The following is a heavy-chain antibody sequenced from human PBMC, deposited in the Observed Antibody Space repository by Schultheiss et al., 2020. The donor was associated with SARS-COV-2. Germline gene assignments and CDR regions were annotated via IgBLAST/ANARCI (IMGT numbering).Heavy chain of an antibody. V-gene: IGHV4-59*08. D-gene: IGHD3-22*01. J-gene: IGHJ3*02. CDR1: GGSISSYY. CDR3: ARQGLKGYYDSSGPFDAFDI. CDR2: IYYSGST. Sequence: SETLSLTCTVSGGSISSYYWSWIRQPPGKGLEWIGYIYYSGSTNYNPSLKSRVTISVDTSKNQFSLKLSSVTAADTAVYYCARQGLKGYYDSSGPFDAFDIWGQGTMVTVSS.